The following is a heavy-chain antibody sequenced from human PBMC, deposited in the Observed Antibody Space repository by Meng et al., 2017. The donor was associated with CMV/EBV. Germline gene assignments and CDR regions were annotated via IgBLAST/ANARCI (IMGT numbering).Heavy chain of an antibody. D-gene: IGHD6-13*01. CDR3: ARGSTDDNSWYYY. V-gene: IGHV3-30*04. Sequence: GGSLRLSCAASGFTFSSYAMHWVRQAPGKGLEWVAVISHDGSNKYYADSVKGRFTISRDNSKNTLYLQMNSLRAEDTAVYYCARGSTDDNSWYYYWGQGTLVTVSS. CDR1: GFTFSSYA. J-gene: IGHJ4*02. CDR2: ISHDGSNK.